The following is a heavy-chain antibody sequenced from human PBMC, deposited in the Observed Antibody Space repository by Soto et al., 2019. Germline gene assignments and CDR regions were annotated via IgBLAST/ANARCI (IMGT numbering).Heavy chain of an antibody. CDR1: GFTFSNAW. CDR2: IKSKTDGGTT. Sequence: PGGSLRLSCAASGFTFSNAWMSWVRQAPGKGLEWVGRIKSKTDGGTTDYAAPVKGRFTISRDDSKNTLYLQMNSLKTEDTAVYYCTTASSGSYYDYHYGMDVWGQGTTVTVS. V-gene: IGHV3-15*01. J-gene: IGHJ6*02. CDR3: TTASSGSYYDYHYGMDV. D-gene: IGHD1-26*01.